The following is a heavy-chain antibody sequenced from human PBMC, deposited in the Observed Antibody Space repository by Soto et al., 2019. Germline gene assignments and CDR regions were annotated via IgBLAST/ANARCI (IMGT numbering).Heavy chain of an antibody. CDR1: GGTFTSYA. CDR3: ASWYYYDSSGYNNWFDP. D-gene: IGHD3-22*01. CDR2: TIPIFGTA. Sequence: SVKVSCKASGGTFTSYAISWVRQAPGQGLEWMGGTIPIFGTANYAQKFQGRVTITADESTSTAYMELSSLRSEDTAVYYCASWYYYDSSGYNNWFDPWGQGTLVTVSS. J-gene: IGHJ5*02. V-gene: IGHV1-69*13.